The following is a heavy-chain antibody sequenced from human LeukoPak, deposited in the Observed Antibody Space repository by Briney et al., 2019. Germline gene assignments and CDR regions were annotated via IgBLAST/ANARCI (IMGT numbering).Heavy chain of an antibody. CDR1: GVSISSNNHY. Sequence: PSEVLSLTCIVSGVSISSNNHYWGWIRQPPGKGLEYIESMFYSGSTYFNPSLKSRVTISVDTSRNQFTLNLASVTAADTATYYCARHAGGSYPPYYFDYWGQGILVTVSS. CDR2: MFYSGST. CDR3: ARHAGGSYPPYYFDY. J-gene: IGHJ4*02. V-gene: IGHV4-39*01. D-gene: IGHD1-26*01.